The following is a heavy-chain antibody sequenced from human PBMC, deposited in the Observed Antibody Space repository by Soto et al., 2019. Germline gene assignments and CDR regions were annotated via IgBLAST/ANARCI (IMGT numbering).Heavy chain of an antibody. CDR2: ISAYNGNT. CDR1: GDTITVYG. J-gene: IGHJ5*02. Sequence: VKVSCTACGDTITVYGIRSVRQAPGQGREWMGWISAYNGNTKHAQKLQGRVTMTTDKSTSTAYMELRSLRYDDTAVYYCATGRGPHRPFDPWGQGTLLTVSS. V-gene: IGHV1-18*04. CDR3: ATGRGPHRPFDP.